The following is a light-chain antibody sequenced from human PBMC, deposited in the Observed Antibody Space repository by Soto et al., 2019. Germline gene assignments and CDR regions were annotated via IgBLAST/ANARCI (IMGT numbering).Light chain of an antibody. V-gene: IGKV1-5*03. CDR3: QQYNSYPWT. CDR2: KAS. J-gene: IGKJ1*01. Sequence: DIQMTQSPSTLSGSVGDRVTMTCRASQTISSWLAWYQQKPGKDTKLLIYKASTLESGVPSRFSGSGSGTEFTLTITSLQPDDFATYYCQQYNSYPWTFGQGTKVDIK. CDR1: QTISSW.